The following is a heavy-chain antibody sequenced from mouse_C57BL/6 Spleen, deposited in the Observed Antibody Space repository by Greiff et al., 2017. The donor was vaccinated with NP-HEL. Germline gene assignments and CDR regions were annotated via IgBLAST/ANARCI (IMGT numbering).Heavy chain of an antibody. CDR3: ARYDGDAMDY. D-gene: IGHD2-12*01. Sequence: QVQLQQPGAELVRPGSSVKLSCKASGYTFTSYWMHWVKQRPIQGLEWIGNIDPSDSETHYNQKFKDKATLTVDKSSSTAYMQLSSLTSEDSAVYYCARYDGDAMDYWGQGTSVTVSS. J-gene: IGHJ4*01. CDR2: IDPSDSET. CDR1: GYTFTSYW. V-gene: IGHV1-52*01.